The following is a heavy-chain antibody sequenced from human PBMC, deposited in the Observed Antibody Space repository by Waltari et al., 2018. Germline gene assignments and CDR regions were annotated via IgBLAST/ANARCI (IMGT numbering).Heavy chain of an antibody. CDR3: ARHVRYNWFDP. CDR1: GGSISSGSYY. Sequence: QVQLQESGPGLVKPSQTLSLTCTVSGGSISSGSYYWSWIRQPAGKGLEWIGRIYTSGSTNYNPSLKSRVTISVDTSKNQFSLKLSSVTAADTVVYYCARHVRYNWFDPWGQGTLVTVSS. CDR2: IYTSGST. J-gene: IGHJ5*02. V-gene: IGHV4-61*02.